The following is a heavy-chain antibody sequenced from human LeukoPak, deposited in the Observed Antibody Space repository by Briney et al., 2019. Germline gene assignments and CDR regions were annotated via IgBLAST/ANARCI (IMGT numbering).Heavy chain of an antibody. CDR2: ISSSGRTI. CDR1: GFTFRSYE. V-gene: IGHV3-48*03. D-gene: IGHD6-19*01. CDR3: ARDPGRSGWDY. Sequence: GGSLRLSCAASGFTFRSYEMNWVRQAPGKGLEWVSYISSSGRTIYYADSVKGRFTISRDNAKNSLYLQMNSLRAEDTAVYYCARDPGRSGWDYWGQGALVTVSS. J-gene: IGHJ4*02.